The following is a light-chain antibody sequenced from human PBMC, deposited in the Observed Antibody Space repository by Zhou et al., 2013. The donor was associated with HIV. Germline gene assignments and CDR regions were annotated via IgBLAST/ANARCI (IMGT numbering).Light chain of an antibody. J-gene: IGKJ4*01. V-gene: IGKV1-13*02. CDR2: DAS. CDR3: QQYQSFVLS. CDR1: QGISSA. Sequence: AIQLTQSPSSLSASVGDRVTITCRASQGISSALAWYQQKPGKAPNLLIYDASSLESGVPSRFSGSGSGTEFTLTIAGLQPEDLATYYCQQYQSFVLSFGGGTKVDIK.